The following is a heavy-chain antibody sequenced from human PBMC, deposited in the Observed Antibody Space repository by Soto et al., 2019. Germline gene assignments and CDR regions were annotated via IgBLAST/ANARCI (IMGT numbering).Heavy chain of an antibody. J-gene: IGHJ6*02. CDR2: ISGTGGTT. Sequence: PGGSLRLSCAASGFTFSSYAMTWVRQAPGKGLEWVSVISGTGGTTYYADSVKGRFTISRDNSKHTLSLQMNSLRADGTALYYCAKGDYYYGMDVWGQGTTVTVS. CDR1: GFTFSSYA. V-gene: IGHV3-23*01. CDR3: AKGDYYYGMDV.